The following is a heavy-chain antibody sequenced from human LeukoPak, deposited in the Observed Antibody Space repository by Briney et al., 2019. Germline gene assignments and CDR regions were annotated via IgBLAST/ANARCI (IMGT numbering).Heavy chain of an antibody. J-gene: IGHJ4*02. CDR3: ARSVSYSGSYYD. Sequence: PGGSLRLSCAASGFTVSSNYMSWVGQAPGKGLEWVSVIYSGGTTYYADSVKGRFTISRDNSKNTLYLQMNSLRAEDTAVYYCARSVSYSGSYYDWGQETLVTVSS. V-gene: IGHV3-53*01. CDR2: IYSGGTT. CDR1: GFTVSSNY. D-gene: IGHD1-26*01.